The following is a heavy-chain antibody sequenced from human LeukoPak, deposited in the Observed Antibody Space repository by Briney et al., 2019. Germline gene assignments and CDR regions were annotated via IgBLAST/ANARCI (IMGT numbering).Heavy chain of an antibody. CDR3: ARDPRTTIDYYYYGMDV. Sequence: ASVKVSCKASGYTFTSYGISWVRQAPGQGLEWMGWISAYNGNTNYAQKLQGRVTMTTDTYTSTAYMELRSLRSDDTAVYYCARDPRTTIDYYYYGMDVWGQGTTVTVSS. J-gene: IGHJ6*02. CDR1: GYTFTSYG. D-gene: IGHD4-11*01. CDR2: ISAYNGNT. V-gene: IGHV1-18*01.